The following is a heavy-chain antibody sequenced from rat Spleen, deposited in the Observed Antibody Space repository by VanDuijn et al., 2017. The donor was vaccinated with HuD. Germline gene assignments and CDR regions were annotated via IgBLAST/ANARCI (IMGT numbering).Heavy chain of an antibody. CDR2: ISTSGAGT. CDR1: GFTFSGFP. J-gene: IGHJ2*01. D-gene: IGHD1-4*01. CDR3: TRVDYPGVAHYFDY. Sequence: EVQLVESGGGLVQPGRSMKLSCAASGFTFSGFPMAWVRQAPTEGLEWVASISTSGAGTFYRDSVTGRFTVSRDNAEHTLYLQMSSLRSEDTATYYCTRVDYPGVAHYFDYWGQGVMVTVSS. V-gene: IGHV5-46*01.